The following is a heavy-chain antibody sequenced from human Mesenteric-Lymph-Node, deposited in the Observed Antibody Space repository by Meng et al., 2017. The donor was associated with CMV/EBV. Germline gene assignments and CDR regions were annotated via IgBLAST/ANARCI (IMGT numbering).Heavy chain of an antibody. CDR3: ARLVARRSCDY. Sequence: SETLSLTCAVYGGSFSGYYWSWIRQPPGKGLEWIGEINHSGSTNYNPSLKSRVTISVDTSKNQFSLKLRSVPAADTAVYYCARLVARRSCDYWGQGTLVTVSS. V-gene: IGHV4-34*01. J-gene: IGHJ4*02. CDR2: INHSGST. CDR1: GGSFSGYY. D-gene: IGHD5-12*01.